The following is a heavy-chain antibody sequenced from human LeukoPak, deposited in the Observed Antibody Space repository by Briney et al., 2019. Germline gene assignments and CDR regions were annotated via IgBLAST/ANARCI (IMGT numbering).Heavy chain of an antibody. V-gene: IGHV3-21*01. Sequence: GGSLRLSCAASGFNFNTYTMNWVRQAPGKGLEWVSSISSDSSYIYYADAVHGRFTVSRDNAKYSLYLQMNSLRAEDTAIYYCARVGPIYGVFDYWGQGALVTVSS. CDR1: GFNFNTYT. CDR2: ISSDSSYI. CDR3: ARVGPIYGVFDY. D-gene: IGHD3-10*01. J-gene: IGHJ4*02.